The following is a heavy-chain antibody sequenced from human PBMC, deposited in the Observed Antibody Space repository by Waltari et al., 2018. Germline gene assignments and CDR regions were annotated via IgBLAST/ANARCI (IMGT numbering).Heavy chain of an antibody. D-gene: IGHD2-8*01. CDR2: IYHSGST. CDR1: GYSISSGYY. V-gene: IGHV4-38-2*01. Sequence: QVQLQESGPGLVKPSETLSLTCAVSGYSISSGYYWGWIRQPPGKGLEWIGSIYHSGSTYSNPSLNSRVTISVDTSKTQFSLKLSSVTAADTAVYYCARPRWSTLYYFDYWGQGTLVTVSS. CDR3: ARPRWSTLYYFDY. J-gene: IGHJ4*02.